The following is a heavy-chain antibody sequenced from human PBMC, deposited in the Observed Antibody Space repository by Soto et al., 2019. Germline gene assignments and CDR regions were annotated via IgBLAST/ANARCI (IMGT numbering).Heavy chain of an antibody. D-gene: IGHD6-13*01. CDR1: GYTFTSYG. J-gene: IGHJ4*02. CDR3: ARDRLAAGIDY. Sequence: ASVRVSCKASGYTFTSYGISWVRQAPGQGLEWMGWISGYNGNTNYAQKLQGRVTMTTDTSTSTAYMELRSLRSDDTAVYYCARDRLAAGIDYWGQGTLVTVSS. CDR2: ISGYNGNT. V-gene: IGHV1-18*01.